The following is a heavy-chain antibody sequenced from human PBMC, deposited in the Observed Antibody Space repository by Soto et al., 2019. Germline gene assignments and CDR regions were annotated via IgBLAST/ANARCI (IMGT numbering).Heavy chain of an antibody. Sequence: GGSLRLSCAASGFIFSNYAMSWVRQAPGKGLEWVSAISGSGGSTYYADSVKGRFTISRDNSKNTLYLQMNSLRAEDTAVYYCAHTAGNWLSSFDHWGQGTLVTVSS. CDR1: GFIFSNYA. J-gene: IGHJ4*02. D-gene: IGHD3-9*01. V-gene: IGHV3-23*01. CDR2: ISGSGGST. CDR3: AHTAGNWLSSFDH.